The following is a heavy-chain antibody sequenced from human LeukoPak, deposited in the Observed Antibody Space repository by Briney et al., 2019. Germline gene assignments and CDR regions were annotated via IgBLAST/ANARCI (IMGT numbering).Heavy chain of an antibody. CDR1: GFTFSNAW. V-gene: IGHV3-11*04. CDR2: ISSSGSTI. D-gene: IGHD3-16*02. J-gene: IGHJ4*02. CDR3: ARDEADYVWGSYRKGFDY. Sequence: GGSLRLSCAASGFTFSNAWMSWVRQAPGKGLEWVSYISSSGSTIYYADSVKGRFTISRDNAKNSLYLQMNSLRAEDTAVYYCARDEADYVWGSYRKGFDYWGQGTLVTVSS.